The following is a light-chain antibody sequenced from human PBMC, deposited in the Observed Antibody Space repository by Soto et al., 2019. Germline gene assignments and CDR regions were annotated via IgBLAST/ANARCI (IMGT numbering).Light chain of an antibody. V-gene: IGKV1-39*01. CDR2: KAS. J-gene: IGKJ2*01. CDR3: QQSYSSLVYT. Sequence: DIQMTQSPSSLSASVGDRVTITCRASQNIGTSLNWYQQKPGKAPTALIYKASTMQGGVPSRFSGSGSGTGFTLTISSLQPEDSATYYCQQSYSSLVYTFGPGTKVDIK. CDR1: QNIGTS.